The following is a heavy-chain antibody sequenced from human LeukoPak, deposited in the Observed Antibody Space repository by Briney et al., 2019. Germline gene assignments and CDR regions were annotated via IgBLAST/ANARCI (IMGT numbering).Heavy chain of an antibody. CDR1: GGSISSYY. CDR2: IYYSGST. CDR3: ARARYANAWYAFDI. D-gene: IGHD2-2*01. Sequence: SETLSLTCTVSGGSISSYYWSWIRQPPGKGLEWIGYIYYSGSTNYNPSLTSRVTTLVDTSKYQFSLKLTSVTAADTAVYYCARARYANAWYAFDIWGHGTMVSVST. J-gene: IGHJ3*02. V-gene: IGHV4-59*01.